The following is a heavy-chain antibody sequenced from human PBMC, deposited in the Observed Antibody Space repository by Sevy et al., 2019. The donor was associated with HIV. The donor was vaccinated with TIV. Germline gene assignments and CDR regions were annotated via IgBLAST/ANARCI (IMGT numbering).Heavy chain of an antibody. CDR2: INPSGGST. Sequence: ASVKVSCKASGYTFTSYYMHWVRQAPGQGLEWMGIINPSGGSTSYAQKFQGRVTMTRDTSTITVYMELSSLRSEDTAVYYCAREVTDYYDSKYFDYWGQGTLVTVSS. CDR3: AREVTDYYDSKYFDY. D-gene: IGHD3-22*01. J-gene: IGHJ4*02. CDR1: GYTFTSYY. V-gene: IGHV1-46*01.